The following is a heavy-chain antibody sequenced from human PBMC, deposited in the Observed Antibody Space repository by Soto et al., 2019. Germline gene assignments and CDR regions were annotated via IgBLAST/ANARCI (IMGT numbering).Heavy chain of an antibody. J-gene: IGHJ6*02. CDR1: GFTFSSYW. Sequence: QPGGSLRLSCAASGFTFSSYWMSWVRQAPGKGLEWVANIKQDGSEKYYVDSVKGRFTISRDNAKNSLYLQMNSLRAEDTAVYYCARDRKSYDFWTYYGMDVWGQGTTVTVSS. D-gene: IGHD3-3*01. CDR2: IKQDGSEK. CDR3: ARDRKSYDFWTYYGMDV. V-gene: IGHV3-7*01.